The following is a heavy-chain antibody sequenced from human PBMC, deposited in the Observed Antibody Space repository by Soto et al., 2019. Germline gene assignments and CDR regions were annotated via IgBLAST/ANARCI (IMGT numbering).Heavy chain of an antibody. J-gene: IGHJ4*02. CDR3: ARGWGVRGVIKTLYY. V-gene: IGHV3-23*01. CDR2: ISGSGGST. D-gene: IGHD3-10*01. Sequence: GGSLRLSCAASGFTFSSYAMSWVRQAPGKGLEWVSAISGSGGSTYYADSVKGRFTISRDNSKNTLYLQMNSLRAEDTAVYYCARGWGVRGVIKTLYYWGQGTLVTVSS. CDR1: GFTFSSYA.